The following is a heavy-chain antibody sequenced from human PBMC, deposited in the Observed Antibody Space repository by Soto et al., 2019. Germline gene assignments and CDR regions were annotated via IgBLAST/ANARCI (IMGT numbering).Heavy chain of an antibody. D-gene: IGHD5-12*01. Sequence: PSETLSLTCTVSGGSISSYYWSWIRQPPGKGLEWIGDIYYSGSTNYNPSLKIRVTIFVDTSKNQFSLKLSSVTASDTAVYYCARESLRGYFDYWGQGTLVTVSS. V-gene: IGHV4-59*01. CDR1: GGSISSYY. CDR2: IYYSGST. CDR3: ARESLRGYFDY. J-gene: IGHJ4*02.